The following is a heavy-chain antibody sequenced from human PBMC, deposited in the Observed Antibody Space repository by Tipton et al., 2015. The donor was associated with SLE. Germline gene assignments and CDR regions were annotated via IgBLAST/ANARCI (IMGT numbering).Heavy chain of an antibody. D-gene: IGHD2-2*01. Sequence: SLRLSCAVSGFTVTSNYVSWVRQAPGKGLEWVGVARVKAYGGTTEYAASVQGRFTISRDDSRSVAYLQMNSLKTEDTAVYYCVRDSSLWSTDYWGQGTLVTVSS. CDR3: VRDSSLWSTDY. V-gene: IGHV3-49*04. CDR1: GFTVTSNY. J-gene: IGHJ4*02. CDR2: ARVKAYGGTT.